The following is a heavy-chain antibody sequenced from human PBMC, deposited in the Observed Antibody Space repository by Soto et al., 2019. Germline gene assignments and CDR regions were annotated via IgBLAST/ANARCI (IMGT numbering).Heavy chain of an antibody. V-gene: IGHV4-61*01. CDR1: GGSVSGGSYF. J-gene: IGHJ4*02. Sequence: PSETLSLTCTVSGGSVSGGSYFWSWVRQPPGKGLEWIGYFYYSGSTKYNPSLKSRVTILEDTSKNQFSLKLNSVTAADTAVYYCAREGRMGTFDYWGQGALFTVS. D-gene: IGHD1-1*01. CDR3: AREGRMGTFDY. CDR2: FYYSGST.